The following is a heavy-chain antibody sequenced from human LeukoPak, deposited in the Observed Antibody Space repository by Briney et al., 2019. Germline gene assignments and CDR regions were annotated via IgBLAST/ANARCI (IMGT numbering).Heavy chain of an antibody. CDR3: ATSVTGYSSRFYY. D-gene: IGHD6-19*01. V-gene: IGHV3-30*02. CDR2: IRYDGSDK. J-gene: IGHJ4*02. CDR1: GFTFNSYD. Sequence: GGSLRLSCAASGFTFNSYDMQWVRQSPGKGLEWVTFIRYDGSDKYYVDSVEGRFTISRDNSKNTLYLQMNSLRAEDTAVYYCATSVTGYSSRFYYLGQGTLGNVSP.